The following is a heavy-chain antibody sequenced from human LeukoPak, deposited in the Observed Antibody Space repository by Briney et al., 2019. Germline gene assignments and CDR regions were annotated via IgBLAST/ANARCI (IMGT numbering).Heavy chain of an antibody. Sequence: EPSETLSLTCTVSGGSISSYYWSWIRQPPGKGLEWIGCIYYSGNTNYNPSLKSRVTISVDTSKNQFSLKLSSVTAADTAVYYCARSLGSGSYRFDYWGQGTLVTVSS. CDR3: ARSLGSGSYRFDY. CDR2: IYYSGNT. V-gene: IGHV4-59*08. J-gene: IGHJ4*02. CDR1: GGSISSYY. D-gene: IGHD3-10*02.